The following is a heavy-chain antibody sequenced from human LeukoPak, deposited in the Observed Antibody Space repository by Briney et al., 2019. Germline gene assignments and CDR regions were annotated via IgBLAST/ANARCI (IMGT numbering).Heavy chain of an antibody. V-gene: IGHV1-69*05. D-gene: IGHD3-10*01. J-gene: IGHJ6*03. CDR1: GGTFSSYA. Sequence: SVKVSCKASGGTFSSYAISWVRQAPGQGLEWMGGIIPIFGTANYAQKFQGRVTITTDESTSTAYMELSSLRSEDTAVYYCAREAPPYPRYYGSGSYYNHYYYMNVWGKGTTVTVSS. CDR2: IIPIFGTA. CDR3: AREAPPYPRYYGSGSYYNHYYYMNV.